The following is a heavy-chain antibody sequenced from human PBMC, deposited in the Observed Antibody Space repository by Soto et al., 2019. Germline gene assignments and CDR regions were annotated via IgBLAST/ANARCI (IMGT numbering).Heavy chain of an antibody. CDR2: INTGNGNT. CDR3: ARSTEIVVVPDY. V-gene: IGHV1-3*04. D-gene: IGHD3-22*01. J-gene: IGHJ4*02. Sequence: QVQLVQSGAEVKKPGASVKVFCKATGYTFTSYAIQWVRQAPGQRLEWMGWINTGNGNTKYSQQFQGRVTITRDTSGNIAYMELSSLRSEDTAVYYCARSTEIVVVPDYWGQGTQVTVSS. CDR1: GYTFTSYA.